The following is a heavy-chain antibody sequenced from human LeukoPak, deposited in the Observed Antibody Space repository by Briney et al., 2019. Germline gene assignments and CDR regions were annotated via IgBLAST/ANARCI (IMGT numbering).Heavy chain of an antibody. CDR3: ASEISGTVGY. Sequence: PSETLSLTCTVSGGSISSGGYYWSWIRQPPGKGLEWIGYIYHSGSTYYNPSLKSRVTISVDRSKNQFSLKLSSVTAADTAVYYCASEISGTVGYWGQGTQVTVSS. CDR2: IYHSGST. V-gene: IGHV4-30-2*01. D-gene: IGHD1-26*01. CDR1: GGSISSGGYY. J-gene: IGHJ4*02.